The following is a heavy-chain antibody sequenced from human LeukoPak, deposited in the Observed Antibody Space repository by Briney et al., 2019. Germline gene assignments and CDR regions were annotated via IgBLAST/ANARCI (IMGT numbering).Heavy chain of an antibody. CDR2: INHSGST. Sequence: PSETLSLTCAVYGGSFSGYYWSWIRQPPGKGLEWIGEINHSGSTNYNPSLKSRVTISVDTSKNQFSLKLSSVTAADTAVYYCARGGDVGYSYGFDYWGQGTLVTVSS. D-gene: IGHD5-18*01. V-gene: IGHV4-34*01. CDR1: GGSFSGYY. J-gene: IGHJ4*02. CDR3: ARGGDVGYSYGFDY.